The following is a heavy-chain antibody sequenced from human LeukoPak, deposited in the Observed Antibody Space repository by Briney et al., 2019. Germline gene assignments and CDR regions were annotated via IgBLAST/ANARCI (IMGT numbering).Heavy chain of an antibody. CDR2: IYYSGNT. V-gene: IGHV4-59*01. J-gene: IGHJ4*02. Sequence: SETLSLTCTVFGGPINSYYWSWIRQPPGKGLEWIGYIYYSGNTNYNPSLESRVTISVDTSKNQFSLKLNSVTAADTAVYYCVRDDGGFDYWGQGTLVTASS. CDR3: VRDDGGFDY. CDR1: GGPINSYY.